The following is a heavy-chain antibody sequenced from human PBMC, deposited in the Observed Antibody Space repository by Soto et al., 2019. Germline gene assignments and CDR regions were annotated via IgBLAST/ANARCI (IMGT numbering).Heavy chain of an antibody. CDR3: AKSSLRFLEWPYGMDV. D-gene: IGHD3-3*01. CDR2: ISGSGGST. J-gene: IGHJ6*02. V-gene: IGHV3-23*01. Sequence: GGSLRLSCAASGFTFSSYAMSWVRQAPGKGLEWVSAISGSGGSTYYADSVKGRFTISRDNSKNTLYLQMNSLRAEDTAVYYCAKSSLRFLEWPYGMDVWGQDTTVTVPS. CDR1: GFTFSSYA.